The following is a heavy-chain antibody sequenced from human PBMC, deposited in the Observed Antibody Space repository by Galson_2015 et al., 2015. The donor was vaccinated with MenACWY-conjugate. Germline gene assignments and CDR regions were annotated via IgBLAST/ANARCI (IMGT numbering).Heavy chain of an antibody. CDR3: ARDPTAMATNWFDP. CDR2: ISSSSSTI. D-gene: IGHD5-18*01. CDR1: GFTFSSYS. Sequence: SLRLSCAASGFTFSSYSMNWVRQAPGKGLEWVSYISSSSSTIYYADSVKGRFTISRDNAKNSLYLQMNSLRDEDTAVYYCARDPTAMATNWFDPWGQATLVTVSS. J-gene: IGHJ5*02. V-gene: IGHV3-48*02.